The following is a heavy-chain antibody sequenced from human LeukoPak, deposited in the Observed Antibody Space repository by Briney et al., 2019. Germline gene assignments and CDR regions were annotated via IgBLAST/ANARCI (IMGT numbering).Heavy chain of an antibody. CDR3: ARDQYYDSKGWFDP. V-gene: IGHV1-18*01. Sequence: ASVKVSCKASGYTSTSYGISWVRQAPGQGLEWMGWISAYNGNTNYAQKLQGRVTITTDTSTSTVYMELRSLRSDDTAVYYCARDQYYDSKGWFDPWGQGTLVTVYS. D-gene: IGHD3-16*01. CDR2: ISAYNGNT. J-gene: IGHJ5*02. CDR1: GYTSTSYG.